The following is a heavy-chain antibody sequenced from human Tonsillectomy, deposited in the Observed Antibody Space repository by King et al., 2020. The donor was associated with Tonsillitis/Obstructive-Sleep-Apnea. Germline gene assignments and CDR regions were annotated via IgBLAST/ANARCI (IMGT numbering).Heavy chain of an antibody. V-gene: IGHV3-74*01. Sequence: DVQLVESGGGLVQPGGSLRLSCAASGFTFSSYWMHWVRQAPGKGLVWVSRINSDGSSTSYADSVKGRFTISRDNAKNTLYMQMNSLRAEDTAVYYCASALYYDFWIGDYWGQGSLVTVPS. CDR3: ASALYYDFWIGDY. CDR1: GFTFSSYW. J-gene: IGHJ4*02. CDR2: INSDGSST. D-gene: IGHD3-3*01.